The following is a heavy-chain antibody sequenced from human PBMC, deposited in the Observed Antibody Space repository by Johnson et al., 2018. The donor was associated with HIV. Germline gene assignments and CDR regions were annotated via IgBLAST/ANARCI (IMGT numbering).Heavy chain of an antibody. CDR3: AKEDPWRRAFDI. D-gene: IGHD1-1*01. Sequence: MLLVESGGALVQPGGSLRLSCVASGFSFSDHFMDWVRQAPGKGLEWVSGINWNGGSTGYADSVKGRFTISRDNAKKSLYLQMNSLRAEDTALYYCAKEDPWRRAFDIWGQGTVVTVSS. V-gene: IGHV3-20*04. J-gene: IGHJ3*02. CDR2: INWNGGST. CDR1: GFSFSDHF.